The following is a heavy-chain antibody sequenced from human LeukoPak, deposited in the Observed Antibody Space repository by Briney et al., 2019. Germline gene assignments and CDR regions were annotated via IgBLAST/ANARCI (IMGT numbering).Heavy chain of an antibody. CDR3: ARDQSITMVRGITRAPPKY. J-gene: IGHJ4*02. Sequence: GGSLRLSCAASGFTFSSYSMNWVRQAPGKGLEWVSSISSSSSYIYYADSVKGRFTISRDNAKNSLYLQMNSLRAEDTAVYYCARDQSITMVRGITRAPPKYCGQGTLVTVSS. CDR2: ISSSSSYI. CDR1: GFTFSSYS. V-gene: IGHV3-21*01. D-gene: IGHD3-10*01.